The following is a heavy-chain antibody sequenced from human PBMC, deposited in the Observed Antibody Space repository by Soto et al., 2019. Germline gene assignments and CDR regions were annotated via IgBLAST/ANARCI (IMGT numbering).Heavy chain of an antibody. Sequence: QVQLVQSGAEVKKPGASVKVSCTASGYRVLSYGFSWVRQASGQGLEWMGYINTETGNTFYAQRLQGRVTMTTNTSTNTAYMELRRLTSDDTAVYFCVRDRPNSNLDFWGQGTLITISS. D-gene: IGHD2-8*01. CDR2: INTETGNT. J-gene: IGHJ4*02. CDR1: GYRVLSYG. CDR3: VRDRPNSNLDF. V-gene: IGHV1-18*01.